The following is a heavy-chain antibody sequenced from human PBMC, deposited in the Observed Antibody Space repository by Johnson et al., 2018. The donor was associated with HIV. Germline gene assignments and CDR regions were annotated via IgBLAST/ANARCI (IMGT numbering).Heavy chain of an antibody. Sequence: QVQVVESGGGLVQPGGSLRLSCAASGFTFSSYAMHWVRQAPGKGLEWVAVISYDGSNKYYADSVKGRFTISRDNSKNTLYLQMTSLRAEDTAVYYCARDPSPSSYRAFDIWGQGTMVTVSS. CDR2: ISYDGSNK. J-gene: IGHJ3*02. V-gene: IGHV3-30*04. D-gene: IGHD5-12*01. CDR1: GFTFSSYA. CDR3: ARDPSPSSYRAFDI.